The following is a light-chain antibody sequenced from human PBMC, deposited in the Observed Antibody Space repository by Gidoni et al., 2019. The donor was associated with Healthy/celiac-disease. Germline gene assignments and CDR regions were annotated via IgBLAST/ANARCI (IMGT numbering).Light chain of an antibody. CDR3: MQALQTPYT. V-gene: IGKV2-28*01. Sequence: CPSSQSLLHSNGYNYLDWYLQKPGQSPQLLIYLGSNRASGVPDRFSGSGSGTDFTLKISRVEAEDVGVYYCMQALQTPYTFGQGTKLEIK. J-gene: IGKJ2*01. CDR2: LGS. CDR1: QSLLHSNGYNY.